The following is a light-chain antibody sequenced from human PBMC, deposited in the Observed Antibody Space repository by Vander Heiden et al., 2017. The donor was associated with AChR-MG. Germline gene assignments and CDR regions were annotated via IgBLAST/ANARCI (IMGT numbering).Light chain of an antibody. CDR1: QSVSSN. J-gene: IGKJ1*01. CDR3: QQYNHWPAT. V-gene: IGKV3-15*01. Sequence: EIVMTQSPATLSVSPGERATLSCRASQSVSSNIAWYQQKPGQAPRLLIYGASTRATGIPARFSGSGSGTEFTLTISSLQSDSFAVYYCQQYNHWPATFGQGTKVEIQ. CDR2: GAS.